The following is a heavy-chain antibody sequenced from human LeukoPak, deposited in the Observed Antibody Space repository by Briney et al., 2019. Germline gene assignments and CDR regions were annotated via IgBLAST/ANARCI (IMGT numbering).Heavy chain of an antibody. Sequence: ASVKVSCKASGYTFIGYYMYWVRQAPGQGLEWMGWINPNSGGTNYAQKFQGRVTMTRDTSISTAYMELSRLKSDDTAVYYCARGPSVVVPAARVYFDYWGQGTLVTVSS. CDR3: ARGPSVVVPAARVYFDY. J-gene: IGHJ4*02. CDR1: GYTFIGYY. CDR2: INPNSGGT. V-gene: IGHV1-2*02. D-gene: IGHD2-2*01.